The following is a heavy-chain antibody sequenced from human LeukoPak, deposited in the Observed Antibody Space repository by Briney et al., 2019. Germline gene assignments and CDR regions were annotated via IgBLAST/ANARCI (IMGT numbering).Heavy chain of an antibody. CDR1: GFTFSSYD. Sequence: GGSLRLSCAACGFTFSSYDMHWVRQATGKGLEWVSAIGTAGDTYYPGSVKGQFTISRENAKNSLYLQMNSLRAGDTAVYYCAREARELRYFDWLSYYYYYYMDVWGKGTTVTISS. D-gene: IGHD3-9*01. CDR3: AREARELRYFDWLSYYYYYYMDV. J-gene: IGHJ6*03. V-gene: IGHV3-13*03. CDR2: IGTAGDT.